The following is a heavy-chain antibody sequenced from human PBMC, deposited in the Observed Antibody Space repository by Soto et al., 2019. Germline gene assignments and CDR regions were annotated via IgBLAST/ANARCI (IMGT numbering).Heavy chain of an antibody. Sequence: ASVKVSFKASGYTFTGYGITWVRQAPGQGLEWMGWASPLSATTNYAPKFQGRVTMTTDTSTNMAYMELRSLRSDDTAVYYCARGGTAEADFWGQGTLVTVSS. D-gene: IGHD2-21*02. CDR1: GYTFTGYG. J-gene: IGHJ4*02. CDR2: ASPLSATT. CDR3: ARGGTAEADF. V-gene: IGHV1-18*01.